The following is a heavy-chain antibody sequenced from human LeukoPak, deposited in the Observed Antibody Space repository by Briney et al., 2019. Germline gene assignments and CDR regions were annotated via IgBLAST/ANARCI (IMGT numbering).Heavy chain of an antibody. CDR3: AKDSNSGYVSVGPDY. CDR1: GLVFSNYG. D-gene: IGHD5-12*01. J-gene: IGHJ4*02. V-gene: IGHV3-30*02. Sequence: GGSLTLSCQTSGLVFSNYGMHWVRQAPDKGLEWMAYVRYDARNEYYAESVNGRFIISRDNSRNTLYLQMNSLRAEDTGVYSCAKDSNSGYVSVGPDYWGLGTLVTVSS. CDR2: VRYDARNE.